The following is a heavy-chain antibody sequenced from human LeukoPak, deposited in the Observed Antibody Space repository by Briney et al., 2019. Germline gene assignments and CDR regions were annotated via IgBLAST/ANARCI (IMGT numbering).Heavy chain of an antibody. J-gene: IGHJ4*02. CDR1: GFTFSSYG. Sequence: PGGSLRLSCAASGFTFSSYGMHWVRQAPGKGLEWVAVISYDGSNKYYADSVKGRFTISRDDSKNTLYLQMNSLRAEDTAAYYCAKVAIRREYYFDYWGQGTLVTVSS. D-gene: IGHD2-2*02. V-gene: IGHV3-30*18. CDR2: ISYDGSNK. CDR3: AKVAIRREYYFDY.